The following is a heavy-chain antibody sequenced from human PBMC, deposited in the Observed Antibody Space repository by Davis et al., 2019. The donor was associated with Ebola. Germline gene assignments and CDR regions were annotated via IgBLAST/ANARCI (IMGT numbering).Heavy chain of an antibody. D-gene: IGHD3-16*01. CDR1: GFTFSSYS. CDR3: AKGGRSPLHQIDY. V-gene: IGHV3-21*04. J-gene: IGHJ4*02. CDR2: ISSSSNYI. Sequence: GESLKISCAASGFTFSSYSMNWVRQAPGKGLEWVSSISSSSNYIYYADSVKGRFIISRDKSKNTMYLQMNSLRDEDTAVYYCAKGGRSPLHQIDYWGQGTLVTVSS.